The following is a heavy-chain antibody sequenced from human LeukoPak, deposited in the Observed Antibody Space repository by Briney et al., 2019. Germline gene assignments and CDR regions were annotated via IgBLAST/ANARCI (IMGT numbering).Heavy chain of an antibody. Sequence: GGSLRLSCAASGFTFSSYSMNWVRQAPGKGLEWVSSIRSSSSYIYYADSVKGRFTISRDNAKNSLYLQMNSLRAEDTAAYYCARDRVTLAGNEFDSWGQGTLVTVSS. CDR2: IRSSSSYI. CDR1: GFTFSSYS. CDR3: ARDRVTLAGNEFDS. D-gene: IGHD6-19*01. J-gene: IGHJ4*02. V-gene: IGHV3-21*01.